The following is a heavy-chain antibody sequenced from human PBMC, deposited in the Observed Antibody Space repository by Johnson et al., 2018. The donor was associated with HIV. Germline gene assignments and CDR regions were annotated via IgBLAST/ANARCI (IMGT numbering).Heavy chain of an antibody. CDR2: IKQDGSDK. CDR3: ARGSRYTHDNDDVYLLQAFDI. Sequence: VQLVESGGGVVRPGRSLRLSCAVSGFTFSTYWMSWVRQAPGKGLEWVANIKQDGSDKYYAASVKGRFTISRDSSKNTLYLQMNTLRADDTAVYYCARGSRYTHDNDDVYLLQAFDIWGQGTMVTVSS. V-gene: IGHV3-7*02. CDR1: GFTFSTYW. J-gene: IGHJ3*02. D-gene: IGHD3-16*01.